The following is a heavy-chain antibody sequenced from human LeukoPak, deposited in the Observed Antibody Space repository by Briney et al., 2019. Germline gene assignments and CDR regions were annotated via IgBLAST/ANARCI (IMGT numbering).Heavy chain of an antibody. CDR3: AKADYDFWSGYLYYFDY. Sequence: PGGSLRLSCAASGFTFSSYAMSWVRQPPGKGLEWVSAIIGSGGSTYYADSVKGRFTISRDNSKNTLYLQMNSLRAEDTAVYYCAKADYDFWSGYLYYFDYWGQGTLVTVSS. CDR2: IIGSGGST. D-gene: IGHD3-3*01. V-gene: IGHV3-23*01. J-gene: IGHJ4*02. CDR1: GFTFSSYA.